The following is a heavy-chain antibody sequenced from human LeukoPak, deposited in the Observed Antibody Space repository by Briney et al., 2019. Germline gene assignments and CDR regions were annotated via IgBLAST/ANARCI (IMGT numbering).Heavy chain of an antibody. Sequence: GESLKISCKGSGYRFTDYWIAWVRQMPGKGLERMGIIYPGDSDSRYSPSFQGQVTFSADKSISTAYLQWSSLKASDTAMYYCARRSYCYSTSCYGYWFDSWGQGTLVTVSS. CDR1: GYRFTDYW. J-gene: IGHJ5*01. CDR3: ARRSYCYSTSCYGYWFDS. CDR2: IYPGDSDS. V-gene: IGHV5-51*01. D-gene: IGHD2-2*01.